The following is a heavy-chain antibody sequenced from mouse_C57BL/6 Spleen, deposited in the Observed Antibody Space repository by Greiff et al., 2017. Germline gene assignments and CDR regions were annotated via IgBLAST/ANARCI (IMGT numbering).Heavy chain of an antibody. CDR3: AREMITTRYFDV. V-gene: IGHV1-9*01. CDR1: GYTFTGYW. D-gene: IGHD2-4*01. Sequence: QVQLKQSGAELMKPGASVKLSCKATGYTFTGYWIEWVKQRPGHGLEWIGEILPGSGSTNYSEKFKGKATFTADTSSNTAYMQLSSLTTEDSAIYYCAREMITTRYFDVWGTGTTVTVSS. J-gene: IGHJ1*03. CDR2: ILPGSGST.